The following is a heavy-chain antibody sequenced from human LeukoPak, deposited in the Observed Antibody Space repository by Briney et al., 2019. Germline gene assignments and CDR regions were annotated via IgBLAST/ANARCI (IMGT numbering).Heavy chain of an antibody. CDR1: GGSFTGYY. J-gene: IGHJ5*02. CDR2: INHGGTT. V-gene: IGHV4-34*01. Sequence: SETLSLTCAVYGGSFTGYYWSWIRQPPGKGLEWIGEINHGGTTDYNPSLKSRVAILVDTSRNQFSLKLNSVTAADTAVYYCARDSDYYDSSGYWGNWFDPWGQGTLVTVSS. D-gene: IGHD3-22*01. CDR3: ARDSDYYDSSGYWGNWFDP.